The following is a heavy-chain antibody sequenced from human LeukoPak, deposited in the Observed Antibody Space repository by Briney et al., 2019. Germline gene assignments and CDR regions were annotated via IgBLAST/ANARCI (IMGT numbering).Heavy chain of an antibody. D-gene: IGHD3-10*01. Sequence: GASVKVSCKASGYTFTGYYMHWVRQAPGQGLEWMGLIYTSSCGTNYEQKFQGRVTMTMDTSMSTAYKELSRLRSDDTAGYHCSISEITMVRGVMSLFAPWGEGALVTVSS. V-gene: IGHV1-2*02. CDR1: GYTFTGYY. CDR2: IYTSSCGT. J-gene: IGHJ5*02. CDR3: SISEITMVRGVMSLFAP.